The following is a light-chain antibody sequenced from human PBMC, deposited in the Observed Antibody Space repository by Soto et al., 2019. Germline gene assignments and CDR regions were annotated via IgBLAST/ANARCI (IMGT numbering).Light chain of an antibody. CDR3: HQYNSSP. V-gene: IGKV1-5*01. CDR2: DAS. Sequence: DIQMTQSPSTLSASVGDRVTITCRASQSISSWLAWYQQKPGKAPKLLIYDASSLESGVPSRFSGSGSGTEFTLTIRSLQPDDFATYYCHQYNSSPFGQGTKLEIK. J-gene: IGKJ2*01. CDR1: QSISSW.